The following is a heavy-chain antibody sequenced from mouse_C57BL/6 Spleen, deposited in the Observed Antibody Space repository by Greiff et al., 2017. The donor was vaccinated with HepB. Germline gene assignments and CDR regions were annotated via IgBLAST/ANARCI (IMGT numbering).Heavy chain of an antibody. Sequence: QVQLQQPGAELVRPGSSVKLSCKASGYTFTSYWMDWVKQRPGQGLEWIGNIYPSDSETHYNQKFKDKATLTVDKSSSTAYRQLSSLTSEDSAVYYGARTRYGNYPPWFAYWGQGTLVTVSA. J-gene: IGHJ3*01. CDR2: IYPSDSET. V-gene: IGHV1-61*01. CDR1: GYTFTSYW. CDR3: ARTRYGNYPPWFAY. D-gene: IGHD2-1*01.